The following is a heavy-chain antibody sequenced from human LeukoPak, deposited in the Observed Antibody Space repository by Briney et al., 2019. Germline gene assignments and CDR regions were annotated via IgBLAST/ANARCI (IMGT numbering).Heavy chain of an antibody. V-gene: IGHV5-51*01. CDR1: GYSFTSYW. J-gene: IGHJ4*02. Sequence: GGSLKISCKGSGYSFTSYWIGWVRQMPGKGLEWMGIIYPGDSDTRYSPSFQGQVTISADKYISTAYLQWSSLKASDTAMYYCARALDPDYFDYWGQGTLVTVSS. CDR2: IYPGDSDT. D-gene: IGHD3/OR15-3a*01. CDR3: ARALDPDYFDY.